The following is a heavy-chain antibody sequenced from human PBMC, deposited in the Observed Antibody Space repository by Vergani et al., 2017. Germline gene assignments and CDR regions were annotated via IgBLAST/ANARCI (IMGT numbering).Heavy chain of an antibody. CDR3: AKAYYSNYVSAFDI. CDR1: GFTFDDYA. V-gene: IGHV3-9*01. J-gene: IGHJ3*02. D-gene: IGHD4-11*01. Sequence: EVQLVESGGGLVQPGGSLRLSCAASGFTFDDYAMHWVRHAQGKGLEWVTGIRWNSGSIGYANSVKGRFTISRDNAKNSLYLQMNSLRAEDTALYYCAKAYYSNYVSAFDIWGQGTMVTVSS. CDR2: IRWNSGSI.